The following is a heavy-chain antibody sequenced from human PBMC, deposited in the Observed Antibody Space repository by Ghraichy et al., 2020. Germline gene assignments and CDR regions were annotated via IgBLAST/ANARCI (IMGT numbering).Heavy chain of an antibody. CDR2: IRSKAYGGTA. CDR3: TREDLWSGHGMDV. Sequence: GGSLRLSCTAFGFTFGDYGMSWFRQAPGKGLEWVGFIRSKAYGGTAEYAASVKGRFTISRDDSKSIAYLQMNSLKTEDTAVYYCTREDLWSGHGMDVWGQGTTVTVSS. CDR1: GFTFGDYG. D-gene: IGHD3-3*01. V-gene: IGHV3-49*03. J-gene: IGHJ6*02.